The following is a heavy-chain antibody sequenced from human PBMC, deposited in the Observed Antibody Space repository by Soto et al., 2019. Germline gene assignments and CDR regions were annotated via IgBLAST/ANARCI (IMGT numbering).Heavy chain of an antibody. CDR1: GGIFSTYA. CDR3: ARDRDDYGSWNYYNRIDF. CDR2: IIPIFGTP. D-gene: IGHD3-10*01. J-gene: IGHJ1*01. V-gene: IGHV1-69*01. Sequence: QVQLVQSGAEVKKPGSSVKVSCKASGGIFSTYAISWLRQATGQGLEWMGGIIPIFGTPNYAQRFQGRVTITADESKTTSYMELSRLKSEDTAVYYCARDRDDYGSWNYYNRIDFWGQGTLVTVSS.